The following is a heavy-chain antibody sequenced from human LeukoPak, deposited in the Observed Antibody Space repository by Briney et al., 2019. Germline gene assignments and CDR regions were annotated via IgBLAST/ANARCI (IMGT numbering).Heavy chain of an antibody. CDR3: ARQNYYGSGSYKY. CDR2: IYHSGST. Sequence: SETLSLTCAVSGYSISSGYYWGWIRQPPGKGLEWIGSIYHSGSTYYNPSLKSRVTISVDTSKIQFSLKLSSVTAADTAVYYCARQNYYGSGSYKYWGQGTLVTVSS. V-gene: IGHV4-38-2*01. CDR1: GYSISSGYY. D-gene: IGHD3-10*01. J-gene: IGHJ4*02.